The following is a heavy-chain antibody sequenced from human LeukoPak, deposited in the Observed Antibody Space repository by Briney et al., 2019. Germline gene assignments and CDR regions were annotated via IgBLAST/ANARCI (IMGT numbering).Heavy chain of an antibody. V-gene: IGHV1-46*01. J-gene: IGHJ4*02. CDR3: ARPFFYGDYGY. Sequence: ASVKVSCKASGYTFTSYYMHWVRQAPGQGLEWMGIINPSGGSTSYAQKFQGRVTMTRDMSTSTVYMELSSLRSDDTAVYYCARPFFYGDYGYWGQGTLVTVSS. D-gene: IGHD4-17*01. CDR1: GYTFTSYY. CDR2: INPSGGST.